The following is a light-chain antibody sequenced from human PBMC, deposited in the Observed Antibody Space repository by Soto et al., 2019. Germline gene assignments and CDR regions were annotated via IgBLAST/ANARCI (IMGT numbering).Light chain of an antibody. CDR3: SSYTSSSIL. J-gene: IGLJ2*01. CDR1: SSDVGGYNY. Sequence: QSVLTQPASVSGSPGQSITISCTGTSSDVGGYNYVSWYQQHPGKAPKLMIYDVSNRPSGVSNRFSGSKSGNTASLTISGLQAEDEADYYCSSYTSSSILFGGGTKLTV. CDR2: DVS. V-gene: IGLV2-14*01.